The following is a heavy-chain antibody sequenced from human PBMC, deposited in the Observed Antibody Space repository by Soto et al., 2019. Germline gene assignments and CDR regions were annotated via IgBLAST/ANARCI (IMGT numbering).Heavy chain of an antibody. J-gene: IGHJ2*01. CDR2: IGTTGGDT. Sequence: EVQLLESGGGLVQPGGSLRLSCAASGFTFSIYPMSWVRQTPEKGLEWVSTIGTTGGDTYYADSVRGRSTISGDDSKNTLYLHMSSLRAEESAVYYCAKTRVDSGRGYFDLWGRGNLVTVSS. CDR1: GFTFSIYP. D-gene: IGHD6-25*01. V-gene: IGHV3-23*01. CDR3: AKTRVDSGRGYFDL.